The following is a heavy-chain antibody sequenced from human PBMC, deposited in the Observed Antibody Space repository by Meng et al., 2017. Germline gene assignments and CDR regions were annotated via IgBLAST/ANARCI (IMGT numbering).Heavy chain of an antibody. D-gene: IGHD6-13*01. CDR2: ISGGST. V-gene: IGHV3-38-3*01. Sequence: GGSLRLSCAASGFTVSSNEMSWVRQAPGKGLEWVSSISGGSTYYADSRKGRFTISRDNSKNTLHLQMNSLRAEDTALYYCARRKAAAGLGNWFDPWGQGTLVTVSS. CDR3: ARRKAAAGLGNWFDP. CDR1: GFTVSSNE. J-gene: IGHJ5*02.